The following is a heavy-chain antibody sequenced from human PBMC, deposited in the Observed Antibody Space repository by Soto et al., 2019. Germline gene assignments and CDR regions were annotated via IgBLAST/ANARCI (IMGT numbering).Heavy chain of an antibody. D-gene: IGHD4-17*01. CDR2: RSYDGSNK. J-gene: IGHJ4*02. CDR1: GLYQSSSR. CDR3: ATDYGDDGELLEY. Sequence: GRSLRLSFASSGLYQSSSRTHWVRQAPGKGVEWVAVRSYDGSNKYYADSVKGRFTISRDNSKNTLYLQMNSLRAEDTAVYYCATDYGDDGELLEYWGQGTQVTVS. V-gene: IGHV3-30*03.